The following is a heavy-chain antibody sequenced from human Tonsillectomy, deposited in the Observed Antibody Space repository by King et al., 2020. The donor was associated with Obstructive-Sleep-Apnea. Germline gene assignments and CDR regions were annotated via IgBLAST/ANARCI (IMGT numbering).Heavy chain of an antibody. CDR3: ARVAAAAGPLTYYYYGMDV. J-gene: IGHJ6*02. D-gene: IGHD6-13*01. V-gene: IGHV3-74*01. CDR1: GFTFSSYW. CDR2: INSDGSST. Sequence: VQLVESGGGLVQPGGSLRLSCAASGFTFSSYWMHWVRQAPGKGLVWVSRINSDGSSTSYADSVKGRFTISRDNAKNTLYLQMNSLRAEDTAVYYCARVAAAAGPLTYYYYGMDVWGQGTTGTVSS.